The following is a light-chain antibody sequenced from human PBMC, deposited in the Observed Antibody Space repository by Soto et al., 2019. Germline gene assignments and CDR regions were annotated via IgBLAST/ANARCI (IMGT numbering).Light chain of an antibody. CDR1: QTIRSTD. J-gene: IGKJ1*01. CDR3: QHYGNSPPRT. Sequence: EIVLTQSPGTLSLSPGERATLSCRASQTIRSTDLAWYQQKSGQAPRLLVYDASSRATGIPDRFSGSGSGADFSLTISRLEPEDFAVYYCQHYGNSPPRTFGQGTKVEIK. V-gene: IGKV3-20*01. CDR2: DAS.